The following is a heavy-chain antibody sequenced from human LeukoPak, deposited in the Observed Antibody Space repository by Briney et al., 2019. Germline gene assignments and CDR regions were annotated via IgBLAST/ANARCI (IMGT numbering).Heavy chain of an antibody. D-gene: IGHD6-6*01. CDR2: INPSGGST. Sequence: ASVKVSCKASGYTFTSYYMQWVRQAPGQGLEWMGIINPSGGSTSYAQKFQGRVTMTRDTSTSTVYMELSSLRSDDTAVYYCATLYSSSEGSRYWYFDLWGRGTLVTVSS. CDR3: ATLYSSSEGSRYWYFDL. V-gene: IGHV1-46*01. J-gene: IGHJ2*01. CDR1: GYTFTSYY.